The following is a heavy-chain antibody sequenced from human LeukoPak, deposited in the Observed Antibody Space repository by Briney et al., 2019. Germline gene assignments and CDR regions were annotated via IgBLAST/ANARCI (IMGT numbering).Heavy chain of an antibody. CDR1: GFTFSSYA. J-gene: IGHJ4*02. CDR2: ISGSSAST. Sequence: GGSLRLSCAASGFTFSSYAMSWVRQAPGKGLEWVSAISGSSASTYYADSVKGRFTISRDNSKNTLYLQMNSLRAEDTAVYYCAKLSSGAPVDPGYWGQGILVTVSS. V-gene: IGHV3-23*01. CDR3: AKLSSGAPVDPGY. D-gene: IGHD6-19*01.